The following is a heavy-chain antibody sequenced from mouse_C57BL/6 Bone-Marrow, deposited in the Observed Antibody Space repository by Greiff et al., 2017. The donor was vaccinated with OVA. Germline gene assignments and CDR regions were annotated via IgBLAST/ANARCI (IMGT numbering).Heavy chain of an antibody. CDR2: IDPSDSYT. CDR3: ARLVLGRLDY. V-gene: IGHV1-69*01. CDR1: GYTFTSYW. J-gene: IGHJ2*01. D-gene: IGHD4-1*01. Sequence: QVQLQQPGAELVMPGASVKLSCKASGYTFTSYWMHWVKQRPGQGLEWIGEIDPSDSYTNYNQKFKGKATLTVDQSSSTAYMQLNSLTSEDSAVYYCARLVLGRLDYWGQGTTLTVSS.